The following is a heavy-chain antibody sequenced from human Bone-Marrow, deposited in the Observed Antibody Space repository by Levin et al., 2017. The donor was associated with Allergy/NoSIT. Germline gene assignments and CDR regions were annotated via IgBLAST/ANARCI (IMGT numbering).Heavy chain of an antibody. V-gene: IGHV3-30*18. CDR1: GFTFSSFG. D-gene: IGHD5-24*01. Sequence: PAGGSLRLSLTCAASGFTFSSFGMHWVRQAPGQGLEWVAVISYDGANKYYSDSVKGRFTISRDNSKNTLFLQMNSLRADETGVYYCAKDEMATWGNPDYWGQGTLVTVAS. CDR2: ISYDGANK. J-gene: IGHJ4*02. CDR3: AKDEMATWGNPDY.